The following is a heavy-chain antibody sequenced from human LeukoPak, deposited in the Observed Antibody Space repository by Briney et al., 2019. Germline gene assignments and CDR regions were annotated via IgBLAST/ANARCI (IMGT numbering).Heavy chain of an antibody. Sequence: SETLSLTCTVSGYSISSGYYWGWIRQPPGKGLEWIGSIYHSGSTYYNPSLKSRVTISVDTSKNQFSLKLSSVTAADTAVYYCARAGDYGDYVGWFDPWGQGTLVTVSS. CDR1: GYSISSGYY. D-gene: IGHD4-17*01. J-gene: IGHJ5*02. CDR2: IYHSGST. CDR3: ARAGDYGDYVGWFDP. V-gene: IGHV4-38-2*02.